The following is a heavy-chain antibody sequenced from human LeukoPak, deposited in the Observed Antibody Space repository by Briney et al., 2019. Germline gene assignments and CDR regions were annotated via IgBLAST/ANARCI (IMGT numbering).Heavy chain of an antibody. D-gene: IGHD6-13*01. CDR1: GYTFNTYG. CDR3: ARYSSSWYSDNDY. Sequence: ASVKVSCKASGYTFNTYGFSWVRQATGQGLEWMGWMNPNSGNTGYAQKFQGRVTMTRNTSISTAYMELSSLRSEDTAVYYCARYSSSWYSDNDYWGQGTLVTVSS. J-gene: IGHJ4*02. V-gene: IGHV1-8*02. CDR2: MNPNSGNT.